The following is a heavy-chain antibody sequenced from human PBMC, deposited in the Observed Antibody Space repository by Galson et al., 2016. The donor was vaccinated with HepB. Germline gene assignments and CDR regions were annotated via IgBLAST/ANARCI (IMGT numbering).Heavy chain of an antibody. D-gene: IGHD1-20*01. CDR2: ISDSGRYT. Sequence: SLRLSCAASGFSFNTYSINWVRQAPGKGLEWVSSISDSGRYTYYANSVKGRFTISRDNAKNSLYLQMNSLRAEDTAVYYCATGLTGTTTAYYWGQGTLVTVSS. CDR3: ATGLTGTTTAYY. J-gene: IGHJ4*02. CDR1: GFSFNTYS. V-gene: IGHV3-21*01.